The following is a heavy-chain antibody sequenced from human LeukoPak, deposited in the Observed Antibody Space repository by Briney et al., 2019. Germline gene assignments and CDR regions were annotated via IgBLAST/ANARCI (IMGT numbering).Heavy chain of an antibody. D-gene: IGHD2-15*01. CDR3: ARDLSGYSDY. J-gene: IGHJ4*02. V-gene: IGHV3-74*01. CDR1: GFTLSSYW. CDR2: ISDADGSIT. Sequence: PGGSLRLSCAASGFTLSSYWLHWVRQAPGEGLVWVSRISDADGSITDYADSVRGRFTISRGTAKNTLYLEMNSLGAEDTAVYYCARDLSGYSDYWGQGTLVTVSS.